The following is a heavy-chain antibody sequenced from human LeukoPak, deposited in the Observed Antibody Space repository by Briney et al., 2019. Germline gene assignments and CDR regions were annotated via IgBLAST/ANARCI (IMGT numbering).Heavy chain of an antibody. CDR3: AKDLTGSLWFGELPDY. Sequence: GGSLRLSCAASGFTFSSYGMHWVRQAPGKGPEWLSFIRYDGIHKYYGDSVEGRFTISRDNSNNTLYLQMNSLRPEDTAVYYCAKDLTGSLWFGELPDYWGREAWSPSPQ. J-gene: IGHJ4*02. CDR2: IRYDGIHK. CDR1: GFTFSSYG. D-gene: IGHD3-10*01. V-gene: IGHV3-30*02.